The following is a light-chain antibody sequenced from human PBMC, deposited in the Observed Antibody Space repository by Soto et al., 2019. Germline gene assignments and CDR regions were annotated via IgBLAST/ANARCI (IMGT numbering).Light chain of an antibody. V-gene: IGLV2-14*01. J-gene: IGLJ1*01. Sequence: QSALTQPASVSGSPGQSITISCTGTSSDVGGYGYVSWYQQHPGKAPKLMIYGVNNRPSGVSYRFSGSKSGNTASLTISWLQAEYEADYYCSSYTSSTTYVFGTGTKLTVL. CDR2: GVN. CDR3: SSYTSSTTYV. CDR1: SSDVGGYGY.